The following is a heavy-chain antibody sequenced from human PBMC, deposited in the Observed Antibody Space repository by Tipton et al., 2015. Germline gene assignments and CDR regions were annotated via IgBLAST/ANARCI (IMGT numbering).Heavy chain of an antibody. CDR3: VRGYYDYVWGNPWAFDY. D-gene: IGHD3-16*01. V-gene: IGHV3-48*02. CDR1: GFSFDSYS. CDR2: IGSSSSSSTK. J-gene: IGHJ4*01. Sequence: SLRLSCAASGFSFDSYSMNWVRQAPGKGLEWVSYIGSSSSSSTKYYTDSVKGRFTISRDNARNSLDLQMNGLRDEDTAVYYCVRGYYDYVWGNPWAFDYWGQGTLVTVSS.